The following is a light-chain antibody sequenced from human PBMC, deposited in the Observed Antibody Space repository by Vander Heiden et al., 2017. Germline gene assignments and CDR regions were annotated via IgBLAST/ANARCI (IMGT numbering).Light chain of an antibody. Sequence: EVVLTQSPGTLSLFPGERPTLSCRASQSVSSSYLAWYQHKPGQAPRLLIFATYSRATGIPDRFSGSGSGTDFTLTISRLEPEDSALYFCHQYGSAPPTFGPGTKVEI. V-gene: IGKV3-20*01. CDR2: ATY. CDR1: QSVSSSY. J-gene: IGKJ1*01. CDR3: HQYGSAPPT.